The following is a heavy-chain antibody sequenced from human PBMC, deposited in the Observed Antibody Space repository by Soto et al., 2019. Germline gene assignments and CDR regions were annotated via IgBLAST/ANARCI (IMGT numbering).Heavy chain of an antibody. CDR1: GFTFSSYS. CDR3: ARDYYDSSGPGTDY. CDR2: ISSSSSTI. V-gene: IGHV3-48*02. J-gene: IGHJ4*02. Sequence: EVQLVESGGGLVQPGGSLRLSSAASGFTFSSYSMNWVRQAPGKGLEWVSYISSSSSTIYYADSVKGRFTISRDNAKNSLYLQMNSLRDEDTAVYYCARDYYDSSGPGTDYWGQGTLVTVSS. D-gene: IGHD3-22*01.